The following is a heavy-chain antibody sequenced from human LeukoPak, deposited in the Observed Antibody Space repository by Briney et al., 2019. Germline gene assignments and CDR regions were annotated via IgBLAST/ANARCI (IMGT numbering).Heavy chain of an antibody. CDR3: ARARGSGSYPYYFDY. V-gene: IGHV3-21*01. CDR1: GFTFSSYS. J-gene: IGHJ4*02. Sequence: GGFLRLSCAASGFTFSSYSMNWVRQAPGKGLEWVSSISSSSSYIYYADSVKGRFTISRDNAKNSLYLQMNSLRAEDTAVYYCARARGSGSYPYYFDYWGQGTLVTVSS. D-gene: IGHD3-10*01. CDR2: ISSSSSYI.